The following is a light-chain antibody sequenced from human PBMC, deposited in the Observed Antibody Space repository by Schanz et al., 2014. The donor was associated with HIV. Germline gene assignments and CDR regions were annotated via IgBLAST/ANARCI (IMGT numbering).Light chain of an antibody. V-gene: IGKV1-33*01. J-gene: IGKJ2*01. CDR1: HDINNY. CDR3: QHYDNFPYT. CDR2: DGS. Sequence: EIQMTQSPSSLSASVGDRVTITCQASHDINNYLNWYQQKPGQAPKLLIYDGSSLEIGVPSRFSGSGSGTHFTFTISSLQPEDIATYYCQHYDNFPYTFGQGTKLEIK.